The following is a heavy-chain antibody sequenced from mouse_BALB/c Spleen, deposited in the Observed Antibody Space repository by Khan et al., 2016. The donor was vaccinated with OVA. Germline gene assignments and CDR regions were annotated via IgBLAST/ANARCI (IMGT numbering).Heavy chain of an antibody. Sequence: EVELVESGGGLVQPGGSLRLTCATSGFTFTDYYMTWVRQPPGKALEWLGFIRNKADGYTTEYSASVQGRFTFSRDNSQNILYLHMTTLRAEDSATDYCARDQVGSYFDYWGQGTTLTVSS. D-gene: IGHD4-1*02. J-gene: IGHJ2*01. CDR3: ARDQVGSYFDY. CDR1: GFTFTDYY. V-gene: IGHV7-3*02. CDR2: IRNKADGYTT.